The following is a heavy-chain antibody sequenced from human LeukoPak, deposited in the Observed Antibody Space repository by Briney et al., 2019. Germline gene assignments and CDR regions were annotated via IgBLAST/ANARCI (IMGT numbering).Heavy chain of an antibody. CDR2: ISHNSKYQ. CDR3: ANGAVFRSSPTYPTGSAPSCFDH. J-gene: IGHJ4*02. CDR1: GFTFRNYG. Sequence: GASLRLSCEASGFTFRNYGMHWVRQAPGKGPEWLAVISHNSKYQYYADSVKGRFTISRDNSKNTVYLQMSSLRAEDTARYYCANGAVFRSSPTYPTGSAPSCFDHWGRGALVSVSS. V-gene: IGHV3-30*18. D-gene: IGHD2-2*01.